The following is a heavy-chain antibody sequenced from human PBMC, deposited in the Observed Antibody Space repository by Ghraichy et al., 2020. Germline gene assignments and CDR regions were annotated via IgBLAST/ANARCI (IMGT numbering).Heavy chain of an antibody. CDR2: ISGSGGST. CDR3: AKDHYYDSSGYDYMDV. V-gene: IGHV3-23*01. CDR1: GFTFSSYA. J-gene: IGHJ6*03. D-gene: IGHD3-22*01. Sequence: GGSLRLSCAASGFTFSSYAMSWVRQAPGKGLEWVSAISGSGGSTYYADSVKGRFTISRDNSKNTLYLQMNSLRAEDTAVYYCAKDHYYDSSGYDYMDVWGKGTTVTVSS.